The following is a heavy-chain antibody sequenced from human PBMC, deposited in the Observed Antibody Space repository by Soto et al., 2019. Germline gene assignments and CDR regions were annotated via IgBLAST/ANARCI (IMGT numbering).Heavy chain of an antibody. CDR2: IYSGGST. D-gene: IGHD2-21*02. Sequence: EVQLVESRGGLVQPGGSLRLSCAASGFTVSSNYMSWVRQAPGKGLEWVSVIYSGGSTYYADSVKGRFTISRHNSKNTLYLQMNSLRAEDTAVYYCARGRDCGGDCPNWFDPWGQGTLVTVFS. CDR3: ARGRDCGGDCPNWFDP. CDR1: GFTVSSNY. J-gene: IGHJ5*02. V-gene: IGHV3-53*04.